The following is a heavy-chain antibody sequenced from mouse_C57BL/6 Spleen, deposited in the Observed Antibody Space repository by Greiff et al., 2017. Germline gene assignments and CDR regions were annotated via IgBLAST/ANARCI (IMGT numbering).Heavy chain of an antibody. CDR3: ARGGYYFDY. Sequence: VQLQQSGAELVMPGASVKLSCKASGYTFTSYWMHWVKQRPGQGLEWIGEIDPSDSYTNYNQKFKGKSTLTVDKSSITAYMQLSSLTSEDSAVYYCARGGYYFDYWGQGTTLTVAS. CDR1: GYTFTSYW. V-gene: IGHV1-69*01. J-gene: IGHJ2*01. CDR2: IDPSDSYT.